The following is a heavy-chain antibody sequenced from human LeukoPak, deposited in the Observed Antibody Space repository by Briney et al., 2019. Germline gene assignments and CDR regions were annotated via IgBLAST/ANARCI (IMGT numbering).Heavy chain of an antibody. Sequence: PGRSLRLSCAASGFTFSSYSMHWVRQAPGKGLEWVAFIRYDGSNKYYADSVKGRFTISRDNSKNTLYLQMNSLRAEDTAVYYCAKDQGDGYTNYYYYYMDVWGKGTTVTVSS. J-gene: IGHJ6*03. CDR3: AKDQGDGYTNYYYYYMDV. CDR1: GFTFSSYS. CDR2: IRYDGSNK. V-gene: IGHV3-30*02. D-gene: IGHD5-24*01.